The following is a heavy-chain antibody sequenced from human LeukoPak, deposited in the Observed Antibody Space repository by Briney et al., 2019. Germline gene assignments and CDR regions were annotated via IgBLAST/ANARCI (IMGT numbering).Heavy chain of an antibody. CDR1: GFCFSSYS. CDR2: ITSSSSHI. CDR3: ARGCSDGVCYRDY. V-gene: IGHV3-21*01. J-gene: IGHJ4*02. D-gene: IGHD2-8*01. Sequence: PGGSLTLSWAASGFCFSSYSMNWVRQAPGKGLEWVSTITSSSSHIYYADSVKGRFTISRNNAKNSLYLQMNSLRAEDTAVYYCARGCSDGVCYRDYWGQGTPVTVSS.